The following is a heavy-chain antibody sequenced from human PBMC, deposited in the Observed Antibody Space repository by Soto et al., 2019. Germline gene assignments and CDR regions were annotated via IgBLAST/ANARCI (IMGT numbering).Heavy chain of an antibody. CDR1: GGSFSGYY. CDR3: ARGRPLITVVRGARFDP. Sequence: QVQLQQWGAGLLKPSETLSLTCAVYGGSFSGYYWSWIRQPPGKGLEWIGEINHSGSTNYNPSLKGRVTISVDTSKNQFPLKLSSVTAADTAVYYCARGRPLITVVRGARFDPWGQGTLVTVSS. CDR2: INHSGST. J-gene: IGHJ5*02. D-gene: IGHD3-10*01. V-gene: IGHV4-34*01.